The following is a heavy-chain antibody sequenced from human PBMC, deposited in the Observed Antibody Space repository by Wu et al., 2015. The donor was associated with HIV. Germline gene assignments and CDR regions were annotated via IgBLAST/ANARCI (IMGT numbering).Heavy chain of an antibody. CDR1: GGTFSSYA. D-gene: IGHD5-24*01. V-gene: IGHV1-69*13. Sequence: QVQLVQSGAEVKKPGSSVKVSCKASGGTFSSYAISWVRQAPGQGLEWMGRIIPIFGTPDYARKFRGRIRITADESSTTSYMELISLGREDTAIYYCARRQQLVDQWGQGTLISVSS. CDR3: ARRQQLVDQ. CDR2: IIPIFGTP. J-gene: IGHJ4*02.